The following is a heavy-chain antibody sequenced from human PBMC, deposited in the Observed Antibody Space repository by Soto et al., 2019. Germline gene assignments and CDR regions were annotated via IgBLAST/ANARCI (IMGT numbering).Heavy chain of an antibody. CDR2: MNPNSGNT. V-gene: IGHV1-8*01. D-gene: IGHD5-18*01. J-gene: IGHJ5*02. CDR3: ARGRRGYSYGYAGNWFAP. Sequence: QVQLVQSGAEVKKPGASVKVSCKASGYTFTSYDINWVRQATGQGLEWMGWMNPNSGNTGYAQKFQGRVTMTRNTPTRTAYRERSSLRSEDPAVYYCARGRRGYSYGYAGNWFAPWGQGPLVTVSS. CDR1: GYTFTSYD.